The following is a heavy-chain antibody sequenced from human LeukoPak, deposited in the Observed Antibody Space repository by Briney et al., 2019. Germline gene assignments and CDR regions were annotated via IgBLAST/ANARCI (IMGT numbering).Heavy chain of an antibody. J-gene: IGHJ5*02. CDR1: GGSFSRYY. D-gene: IGHD3-3*01. CDR2: INHSGST. CDR3: ARGGYYDFWSGYRSPNWFDH. Sequence: SETLSLTCAVYGGSFSRYYWSWIRQPPGKGLEWIGEINHSGSTNYNPSLKSRVTISVDTSKNQFSLKLSSVTAADTAVYYCARGGYYDFWSGYRSPNWFDHWGQGTLVTVSS. V-gene: IGHV4-34*01.